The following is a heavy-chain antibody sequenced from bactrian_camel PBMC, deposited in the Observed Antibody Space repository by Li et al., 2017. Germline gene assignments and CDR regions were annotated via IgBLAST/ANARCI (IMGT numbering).Heavy chain of an antibody. V-gene: IGHV3S40*01. CDR1: GYIARRYC. J-gene: IGHJ4*01. D-gene: IGHD6*01. Sequence: VQLVESGGGLVQPGGSLRLTCVASGYIARRYCMTWLRQAPGKEREAVAGIDSRGSTTAYADSVKGRFTISQDNGKNTLYLQMNSLKSEDTAMYYCAADPVPDLAGTACLKRSYNHWGQGTQVTVS. CDR3: AADPVPDLAGTACLKRSYNH. CDR2: IDSRGSTT.